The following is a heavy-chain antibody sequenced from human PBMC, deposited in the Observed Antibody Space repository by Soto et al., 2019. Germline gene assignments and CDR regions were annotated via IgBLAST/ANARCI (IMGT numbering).Heavy chain of an antibody. CDR3: AREGSYGQFDY. V-gene: IGHV4-59*01. J-gene: IGHJ4*02. CDR2: IYYSGST. Sequence: PSETLSLTCTVSGGSISSYYWSWIRQPPGKGLEWIGYIYYSGSTNYNPSLKSRVTISVDTSKNQFSLKLSSVTAADTAVYYCAREGSYGQFDYWGQGTLVTVSS. CDR1: GGSISSYY. D-gene: IGHD5-18*01.